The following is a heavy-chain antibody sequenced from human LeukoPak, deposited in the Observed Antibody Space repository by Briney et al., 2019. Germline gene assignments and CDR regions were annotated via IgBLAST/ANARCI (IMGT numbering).Heavy chain of an antibody. CDR3: ARLVEQPYYYYYMDV. CDR2: INHSGST. D-gene: IGHD6-13*01. CDR1: GFTFSDYY. J-gene: IGHJ6*03. V-gene: IGHV4-34*01. Sequence: PGGSLRLSCAASGFTFSDYYMTWIRQPPGKGLEWIGEINHSGSTNYNPSLKSRVTISVDTSKNQFSLKLSSVTAADTAVYYCARLVEQPYYYYYMDVWGKGTTVTVSS.